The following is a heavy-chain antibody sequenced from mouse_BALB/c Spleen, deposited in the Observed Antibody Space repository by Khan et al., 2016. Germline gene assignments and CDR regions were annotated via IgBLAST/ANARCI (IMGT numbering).Heavy chain of an antibody. CDR3: AIQEDYAIDY. Sequence: VQLKESGGGLVRPGGSLKLSCAASGFGFSRYWMSWVRQAPGQGLEWIGEINPDSSTINYTPSLKDKFIISRDNAKNTLYLQMSKVRSEDTALYYCAIQEDYAIDYWGQGTSVTVSS. CDR1: GFGFSRYW. V-gene: IGHV4-1*02. CDR2: INPDSSTI. J-gene: IGHJ4*01.